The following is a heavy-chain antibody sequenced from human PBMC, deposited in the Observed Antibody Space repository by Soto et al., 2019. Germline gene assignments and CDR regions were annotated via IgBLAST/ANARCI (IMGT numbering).Heavy chain of an antibody. Sequence: ASVKVSCKASGYTFTSYGISWVRQAPGQGLEWMGWISAYNGNTNYAQKLQGRVTMTTDTSTSTAYMELRSLRSDDTAVYYCARDRGRSYDFWSGYSSLGYWGQGTLVTVSS. CDR2: ISAYNGNT. D-gene: IGHD3-3*01. J-gene: IGHJ4*02. CDR1: GYTFTSYG. V-gene: IGHV1-18*01. CDR3: ARDRGRSYDFWSGYSSLGY.